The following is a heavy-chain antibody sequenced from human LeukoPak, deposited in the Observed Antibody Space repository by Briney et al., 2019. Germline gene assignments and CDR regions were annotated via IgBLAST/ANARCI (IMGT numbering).Heavy chain of an antibody. Sequence: GGSLRLSCAASGFTFSSYSMNWVRQAPGKGLEWVSSISSSSSYIYYADSVKGRFTISRDNAKNSLYLQMNSLRAEDTAVYYCAVYSSGWLKDFDYWGQGTLVTVSS. J-gene: IGHJ4*02. V-gene: IGHV3-21*01. D-gene: IGHD6-19*01. CDR1: GFTFSSYS. CDR2: ISSSSSYI. CDR3: AVYSSGWLKDFDY.